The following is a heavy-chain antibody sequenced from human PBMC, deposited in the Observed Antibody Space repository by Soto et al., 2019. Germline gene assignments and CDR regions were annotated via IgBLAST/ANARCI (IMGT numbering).Heavy chain of an antibody. D-gene: IGHD4-17*01. CDR1: GGSISNYY. J-gene: IGHJ4*02. V-gene: IGHV4-59*08. Sequence: SETLSLTCTVSGGSISNYYWSWIRQPPGKGLEWIGYIYYSGSTNYNPSLKSRVTISVDTSKNQFSLKLSSVTAADTAVYYCARHLYGDPYYFDYWGQGTLVTVSS. CDR3: ARHLYGDPYYFDY. CDR2: IYYSGST.